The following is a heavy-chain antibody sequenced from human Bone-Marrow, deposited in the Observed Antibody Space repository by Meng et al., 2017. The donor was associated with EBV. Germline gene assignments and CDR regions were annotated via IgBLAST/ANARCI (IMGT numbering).Heavy chain of an antibody. D-gene: IGHD6-19*01. V-gene: IGHV3-15*01. CDR1: GFSFTNAW. CDR3: TIDPWWQWLVGGDYFDY. J-gene: IGHJ4*02. Sequence: EVQLVESXGGLVQPGXSLRVFXAGSGFSFTNAWMSWGRQAPGKGLEWVGRIKSKTDGGTEDYAAPVKGRFTISRDDSKNTVYLQMNSLKTEDTALYYCTIDPWWQWLVGGDYFDYWGQGTLVTVSS. CDR2: IKSKTDGGTE.